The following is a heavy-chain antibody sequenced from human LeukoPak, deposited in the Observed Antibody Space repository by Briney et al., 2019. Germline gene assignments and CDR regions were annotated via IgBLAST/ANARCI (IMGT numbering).Heavy chain of an antibody. D-gene: IGHD3-10*01. Sequence: PGGSLRLSCAASGFTFSSYAMHWVRQAPGKGLEWVAVISYDGSNKYYADSVKGRFTISRDNSKNTLYLQMNSLRAEDTAVYYCAGAGASRAPKGMDVWGQGTTVTVSS. CDR3: AGAGASRAPKGMDV. V-gene: IGHV3-30-3*01. CDR1: GFTFSSYA. J-gene: IGHJ6*02. CDR2: ISYDGSNK.